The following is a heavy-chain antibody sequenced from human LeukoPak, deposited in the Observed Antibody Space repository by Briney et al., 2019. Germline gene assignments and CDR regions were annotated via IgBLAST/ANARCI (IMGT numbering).Heavy chain of an antibody. V-gene: IGHV5-51*01. CDR3: ARQGQRGYSYGRDFDY. CDR1: GYSFTSYW. Sequence: GASLKISCKGSGYSFTSYWIGWVRQMPGKGLEWMGIIYPGDSDTRYSPSFQGQVTISADKSISTAYLQWSSLKASDTAMYYCARQGQRGYSYGRDFDYWGQGTLVTVSS. D-gene: IGHD5-18*01. J-gene: IGHJ4*02. CDR2: IYPGDSDT.